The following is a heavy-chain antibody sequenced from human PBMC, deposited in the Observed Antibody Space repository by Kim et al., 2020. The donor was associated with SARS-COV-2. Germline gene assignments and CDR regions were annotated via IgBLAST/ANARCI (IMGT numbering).Heavy chain of an antibody. CDR1: GLTVSGNS. V-gene: IGHV3-53*01. Sequence: GSLRLSCAASGLTVSGNSMTWVRQAPGKGLEWVSVIHRDDTTYYADSVRGRFFISRDNFKNTLYFQMDSLRVEDTAVYYCAREAIYYESSGTHYALDVWGQGTAVTVSS. J-gene: IGHJ6*02. CDR3: AREAIYYESSGTHYALDV. D-gene: IGHD3-22*01. CDR2: IHRDDTT.